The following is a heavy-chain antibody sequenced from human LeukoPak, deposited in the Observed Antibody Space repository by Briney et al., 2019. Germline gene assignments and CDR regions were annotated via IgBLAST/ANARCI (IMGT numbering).Heavy chain of an antibody. J-gene: IGHJ5*02. V-gene: IGHV3-30*18. D-gene: IGHD2-15*01. CDR3: AKDLRVNCSGGSCYDWFDP. CDR1: GFTFSSYG. CDR2: ISYDGSNK. Sequence: GGSLRLSCAASGFTFSSYGTHWVRQAPGKGLEWVAVISYDGSNKYYADSVKGRFTISRDNSKNTLYLQMNSLRAEDTAVYYCAKDLRVNCSGGSCYDWFDPWGQGTLVTVSS.